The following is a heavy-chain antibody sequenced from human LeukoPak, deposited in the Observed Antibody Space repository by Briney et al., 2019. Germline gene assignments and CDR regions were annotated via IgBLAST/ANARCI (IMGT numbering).Heavy chain of an antibody. CDR3: ASGGMAGRWPLNY. J-gene: IGHJ4*02. CDR2: IYYSGST. D-gene: IGHD6-19*01. V-gene: IGHV4-31*03. CDR1: GGSISSGGYY. Sequence: PSETLSLTCTVSGGSISSGGYYWSWIRQHPGKGLEWIGYIYYSGSTYYNPSLKSRVTISVDTSKNQFSLKLSSVTAADTAVYYCASGGMAGRWPLNYWGRGTLVTVSS.